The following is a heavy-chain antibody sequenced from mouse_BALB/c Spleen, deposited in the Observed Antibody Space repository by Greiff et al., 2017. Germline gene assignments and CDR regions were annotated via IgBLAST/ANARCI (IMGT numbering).Heavy chain of an antibody. CDR1: GYTFTSYT. CDR2: INPSSGYT. Sequence: VQLQESGAELARPGASVKMSCKASGYTFTSYTMHWVKQRPGQGLEWIGYINPSSGYTNYNQKFKDKATLTADKSSSTAYMQLSSLTSEDSAVYYCARAVNNFPHYYAMDYWGQGTSVTVSS. V-gene: IGHV1-4*01. CDR3: ARAVNNFPHYYAMDY. J-gene: IGHJ4*01. D-gene: IGHD2-2*01.